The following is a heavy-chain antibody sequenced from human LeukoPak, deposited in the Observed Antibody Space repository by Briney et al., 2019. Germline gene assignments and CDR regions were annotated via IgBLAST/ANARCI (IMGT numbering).Heavy chain of an antibody. D-gene: IGHD5-12*01. Sequence: AASVKVSCKASGYTFTGYYMHWVRQAPGQGLEWMGWINPNSGGTNYAQKFQGRVTMTRDTSISTAYMELSRLRSDDTAVYCWAITVATIGPFDYWGQGTLVTVSS. CDR3: AITVATIGPFDY. J-gene: IGHJ4*02. V-gene: IGHV1-2*02. CDR2: INPNSGGT. CDR1: GYTFTGYY.